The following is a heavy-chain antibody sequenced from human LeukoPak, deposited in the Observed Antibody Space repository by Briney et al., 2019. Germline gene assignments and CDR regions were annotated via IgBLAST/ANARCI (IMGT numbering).Heavy chain of an antibody. CDR1: GGSFSVYY. J-gene: IGHJ5*02. Sequence: SETLSLTCAVYGGSFSVYYWSWIRQPPGKGLEWIGSIYYSGSTYYNPSLKSRVTISVDTSKNQFSLKLSSVTAADTAVYYCARRDTMVRGVIRWNWFDPWGQGTLVTVSS. CDR2: IYYSGST. D-gene: IGHD3-10*01. CDR3: ARRDTMVRGVIRWNWFDP. V-gene: IGHV4-34*01.